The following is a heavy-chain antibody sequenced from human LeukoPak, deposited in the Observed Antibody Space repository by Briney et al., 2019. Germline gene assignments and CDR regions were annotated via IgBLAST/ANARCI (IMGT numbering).Heavy chain of an antibody. V-gene: IGHV1-18*01. D-gene: IGHD6-13*01. CDR2: ISVNNGDT. CDR3: ARDSSGGSNWYYGEYFQH. Sequence: RASVTVSFKSSGYTFTSYYINWLRQAPGQGLDWVGWISVNNGDTKFAQGFQGRVNITADTSTRTSYMELRSLSPDDTAIYYCARDSSGGSNWYYGEYFQHWGQGALVSV. CDR1: GYTFTSYY. J-gene: IGHJ1*01.